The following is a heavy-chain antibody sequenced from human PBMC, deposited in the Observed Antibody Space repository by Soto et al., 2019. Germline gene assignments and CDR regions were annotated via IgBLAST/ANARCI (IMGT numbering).Heavy chain of an antibody. J-gene: IGHJ4*02. Sequence: PGGSLRLSCAASGFTFSSYSMNWVRQAPGKGLEWVSSISSSSSYIYYADSVKGRFTISRDNAKNSLYLQMNSLRAEDTAVYYCARGAEGYCSGGSCYELFDYWGQGTLVTVSS. V-gene: IGHV3-21*01. D-gene: IGHD2-15*01. CDR2: ISSSSSYI. CDR1: GFTFSSYS. CDR3: ARGAEGYCSGGSCYELFDY.